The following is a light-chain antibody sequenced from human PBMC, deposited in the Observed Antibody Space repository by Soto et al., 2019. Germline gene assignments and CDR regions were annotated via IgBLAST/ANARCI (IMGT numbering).Light chain of an antibody. CDR2: AAS. J-gene: IGKJ4*01. Sequence: EIVLTQSPGTLSLSPGERVTLSCRASQSVRSNYLAWYQQTPGQAPRLLIYAASSRATGIPDRFSGSGSGTDFTLTISRLEPEDIAMYYCQQYGRSPLTFGGGTKVEIK. CDR3: QQYGRSPLT. V-gene: IGKV3-20*01. CDR1: QSVRSNY.